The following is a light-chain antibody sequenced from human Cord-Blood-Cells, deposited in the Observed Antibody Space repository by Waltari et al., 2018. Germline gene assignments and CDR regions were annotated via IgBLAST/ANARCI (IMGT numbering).Light chain of an antibody. Sequence: QSALTQPASVSGSPGQSITISCTGTSSDVGGYNYVSWYHHHPGKAPKLMIYEVSNRPSGVSNRFSGSKSGNTASLTISGLQAEDEADYYCSSYTSSSTYVFGTGTKVTVL. CDR2: EVS. CDR3: SSYTSSSTYV. CDR1: SSDVGGYNY. V-gene: IGLV2-14*01. J-gene: IGLJ1*01.